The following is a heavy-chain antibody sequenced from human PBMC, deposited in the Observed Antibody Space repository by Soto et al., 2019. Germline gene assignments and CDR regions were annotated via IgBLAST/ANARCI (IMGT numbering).Heavy chain of an antibody. J-gene: IGHJ5*02. CDR2: IYSTGRT. CDR3: ARTKVRALTAGESDP. D-gene: IGHD3-16*01. CDR1: GGSINSYY. V-gene: IGHV4-4*07. Sequence: SETLSLTCTVSGGSINSYYWSWIRQPAGKGLEWIGRIYSTGRTNYNPSLKSRVTMSVDTSKNQFSLNLTSVTAADTAVYYCARTKVRALTAGESDPWGQGTLVTVSS.